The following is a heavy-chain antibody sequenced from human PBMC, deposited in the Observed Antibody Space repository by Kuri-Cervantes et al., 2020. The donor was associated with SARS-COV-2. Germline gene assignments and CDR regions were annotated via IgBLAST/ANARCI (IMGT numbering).Heavy chain of an antibody. CDR2: ISYDGSKK. Sequence: GESLKISCAASGFTFSSYGMHWVRQAPGKGLEWVAVISYDGSKKYYAESVKGRFTISRDNSKNTMYLQMSSLRAEDTAVYYCARDPYYYGDYPDYWGQGTLVTVSS. J-gene: IGHJ4*02. D-gene: IGHD3-16*01. CDR3: ARDPYYYGDYPDY. CDR1: GFTFSSYG. V-gene: IGHV3-30*19.